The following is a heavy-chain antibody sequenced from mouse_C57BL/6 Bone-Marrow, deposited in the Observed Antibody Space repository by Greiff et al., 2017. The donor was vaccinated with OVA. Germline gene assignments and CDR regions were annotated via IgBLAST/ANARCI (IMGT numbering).Heavy chain of an antibody. CDR1: GFTFSDYY. CDR3: AREGSNWGYAMDY. Sequence: EVMLVESEGGLVQPGSSMKLSCTASGFTFSDYYMAWVRQVPEKGLEWVANINHDGSSTYYLDSLKSRFIISRDNAKNILYLQMSSLKSEDTATYYCAREGSNWGYAMDYWGQGTSVTVSS. J-gene: IGHJ4*01. D-gene: IGHD4-1*01. V-gene: IGHV5-16*01. CDR2: INHDGSST.